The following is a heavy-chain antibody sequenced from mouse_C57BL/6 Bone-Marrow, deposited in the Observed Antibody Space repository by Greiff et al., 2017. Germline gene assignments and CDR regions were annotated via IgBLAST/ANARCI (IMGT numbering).Heavy chain of an antibody. CDR1: GYTFTDYY. CDR3: ARWGDYAWFSY. D-gene: IGHD2-4*01. Sequence: VQLQQSGPELVKPGASVKISCKASGYTFTDYYMNWVKQSHGKSLEWIGDINPNNGGTSYNQKFKGKATLTVDKSSSTAYRELRSLPSAYSAVYYCARWGDYAWFSYWGQGTLVTVSA. J-gene: IGHJ3*01. V-gene: IGHV1-26*01. CDR2: INPNNGGT.